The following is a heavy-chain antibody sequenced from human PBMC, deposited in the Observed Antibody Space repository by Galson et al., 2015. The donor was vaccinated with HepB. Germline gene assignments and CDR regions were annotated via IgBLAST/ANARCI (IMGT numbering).Heavy chain of an antibody. V-gene: IGHV3-23*01. Sequence: SLRLSCAASGFTFSSYAMSWVRQAPGKGLEWVSAISGSGGSTCYADSVKGRFTISRDNSKNTLYLQMNSLRAEDTAVYYCAKELKDYSNNYYFDYWGQGTLVTVSS. D-gene: IGHD4-11*01. CDR3: AKELKDYSNNYYFDY. CDR1: GFTFSSYA. J-gene: IGHJ4*02. CDR2: ISGSGGST.